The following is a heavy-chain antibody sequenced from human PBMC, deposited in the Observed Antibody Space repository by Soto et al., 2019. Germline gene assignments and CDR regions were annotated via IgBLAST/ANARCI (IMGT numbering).Heavy chain of an antibody. CDR2: ISYDGTTK. V-gene: IGHV3-30*18. D-gene: IGHD1-20*01. CDR3: AKDQGAYFTRYYYDS. CDR1: GFTYSNYG. J-gene: IGHJ4*02. Sequence: QVQLVESGGGVVQPGRSLRLSCAASGFTYSNYGMHWVRQAPGRGLEWVATISYDGTTKHYTDSVKGRFTISRDTFKNTEYLQVNGLRAEDTAVYYCAKDQGAYFTRYYYDSWGPGTLITVSS.